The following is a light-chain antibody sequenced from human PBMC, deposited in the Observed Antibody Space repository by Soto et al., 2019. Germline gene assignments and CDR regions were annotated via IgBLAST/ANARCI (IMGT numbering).Light chain of an antibody. CDR3: QQYNNWLSWT. V-gene: IGKV3-15*01. Sequence: EIVMTLSPATLSVSPGERATLSCRASQSINNNLAWYQQKPGQAPRLLIYGASTRVTGIPARFSGSGSGTEFTLSISSLQSEDFAVYYCQQYNNWLSWTFGQGTKVDIK. J-gene: IGKJ1*01. CDR1: QSINNN. CDR2: GAS.